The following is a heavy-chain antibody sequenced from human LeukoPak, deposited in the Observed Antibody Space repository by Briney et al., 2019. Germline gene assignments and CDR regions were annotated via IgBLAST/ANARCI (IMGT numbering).Heavy chain of an antibody. Sequence: ASVKVSCKASGYTFTTYDINWVRQATGQGLEWMGWMNPNSGNTGYTQKFQGRVTMTRNTSISTAYMELSSLRSEDTAVYYCARGRGSGHKENWFDPWGQGTLVTISS. CDR3: ARGRGSGHKENWFDP. CDR1: GYTFTTYD. D-gene: IGHD6-19*01. J-gene: IGHJ5*02. CDR2: MNPNSGNT. V-gene: IGHV1-8*01.